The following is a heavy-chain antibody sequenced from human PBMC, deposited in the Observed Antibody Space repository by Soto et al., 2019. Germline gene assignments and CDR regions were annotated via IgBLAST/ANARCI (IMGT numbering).Heavy chain of an antibody. CDR1: GGSISSGDYY. CDR3: ARGYCTNGVCYRLWFDP. V-gene: IGHV4-30-4*01. D-gene: IGHD2-8*01. J-gene: IGHJ5*02. Sequence: TLSLTCTVSGGSISSGDYYWSWIRQPPGKGLEWIGYIYYSGSTYYNPSLKSRVTISVDTSKNQFSLKLSSVTAADTAVYHCARGYCTNGVCYRLWFDPWGQGTLVTVSS. CDR2: IYYSGST.